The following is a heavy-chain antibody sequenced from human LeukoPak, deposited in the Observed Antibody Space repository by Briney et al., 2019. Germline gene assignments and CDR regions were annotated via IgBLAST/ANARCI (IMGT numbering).Heavy chain of an antibody. CDR1: GFTFSSYG. CDR3: ARVTLGELSLPDY. J-gene: IGHJ4*02. D-gene: IGHD3-16*02. CDR2: IWYDGSNK. V-gene: IGHV3-33*01. Sequence: PGRSLRLSCAASGFTFSSYGMHWVRQAPGKGLEWVAVIWYDGSNKYYADSVKGRFTISRDNSKNTLYLQMNSLRAEDTAVYYCARVTLGELSLPDYWGQGTLVTVSP.